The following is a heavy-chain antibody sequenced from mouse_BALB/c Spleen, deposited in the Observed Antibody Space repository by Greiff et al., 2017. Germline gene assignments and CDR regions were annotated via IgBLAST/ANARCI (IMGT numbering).Heavy chain of an antibody. J-gene: IGHJ4*01. V-gene: IGHV1-14*01. CDR3: AREGIRSYAMDY. CDR1: GYTFTSYV. Sequence: EVQLHQSGPELVKPGASVKLSCKASGYTFTSYVMHWVKQKPGQGLEWIGYINPYNDGTKYNEKFKGQATLTSDKSSSTAYMELSSLTSEDSAVYYCAREGIRSYAMDYWGQGTSVTVSS. D-gene: IGHD2-14*01. CDR2: INPYNDGT.